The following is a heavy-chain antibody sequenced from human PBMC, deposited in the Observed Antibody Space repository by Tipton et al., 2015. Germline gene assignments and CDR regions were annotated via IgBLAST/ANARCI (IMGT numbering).Heavy chain of an antibody. D-gene: IGHD3-22*01. Sequence: GSLRLSCAASGFTLSNYWMSWVRQAPGKGLEWVANIKQDGSKTYYVDSVKGRFTISRDDSKNTLYLQMNSLRAEDTAVYYCARDPYWDSSGYYGDGFDIWGQGTMVTVSS. CDR2: IKQDGSKT. CDR3: ARDPYWDSSGYYGDGFDI. J-gene: IGHJ3*02. CDR1: GFTLSNYW. V-gene: IGHV3-7*01.